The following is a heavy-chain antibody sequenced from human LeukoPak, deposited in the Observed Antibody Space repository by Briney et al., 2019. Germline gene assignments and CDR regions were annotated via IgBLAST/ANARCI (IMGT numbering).Heavy chain of an antibody. CDR3: ARGQVVQDY. Sequence: SETLSLTCAVYGGSFSGYYWSWIRQPRGKGLEWIGEINHSGSTNYNPSLKSRVTISVDTSKNQFSLKLSSVTAADTAVYYCARGQVVQDYWGQGTLVTVSS. V-gene: IGHV4-34*01. CDR2: INHSGST. CDR1: GGSFSGYY. J-gene: IGHJ4*02. D-gene: IGHD3-16*02.